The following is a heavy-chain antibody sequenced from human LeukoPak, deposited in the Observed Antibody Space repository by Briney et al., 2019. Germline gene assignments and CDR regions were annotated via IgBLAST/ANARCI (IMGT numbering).Heavy chain of an antibody. CDR1: GYTFINYG. D-gene: IGHD3-10*02. Sequence: ASVKVSCKASGYTFINYGINWVRQAPGQGLEWVGWITPYNGNTNYAQKVQGRVTITADKSTSTAYMELSSLRSEDTAVYYCARAHTMFPQPFDYWGQGTLVTVSS. V-gene: IGHV1-18*01. J-gene: IGHJ4*02. CDR3: ARAHTMFPQPFDY. CDR2: ITPYNGNT.